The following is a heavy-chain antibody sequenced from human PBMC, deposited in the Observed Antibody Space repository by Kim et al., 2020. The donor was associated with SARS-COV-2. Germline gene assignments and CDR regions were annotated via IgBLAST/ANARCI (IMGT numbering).Heavy chain of an antibody. CDR2: IIPIFGTA. Sequence: SVKVSCKASGGTFSSYAISWVRQAPGQGLEWMGGIIPIFGTANYAQKFQGRVTITADESTSTAYMELSSLRSEDTAVYYCANNLLAELYGMDVWGQGTTVTVSS. J-gene: IGHJ6*02. V-gene: IGHV1-69*13. CDR3: ANNLLAELYGMDV. CDR1: GGTFSSYA. D-gene: IGHD2-2*01.